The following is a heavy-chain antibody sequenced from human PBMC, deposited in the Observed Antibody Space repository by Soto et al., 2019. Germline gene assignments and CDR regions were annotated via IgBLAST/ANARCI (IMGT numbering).Heavy chain of an antibody. D-gene: IGHD6-6*01. J-gene: IGHJ4*02. CDR3: ARVAGSSRSYFDY. CDR1: GDSLNNAGSS. CDR2: IYHIGIT. V-gene: IGHV4-30-2*01. Sequence: QLQLQESGSGLVKPSQTLSLTCAVSGDSLNNAGSSWSWIRQPPGKGLEWIGYIYHIGITSYSPSLKSRVTISADRSNNQFSLRLSSVTAADTAVYYCARVAGSSRSYFDYWGQGALVTVS.